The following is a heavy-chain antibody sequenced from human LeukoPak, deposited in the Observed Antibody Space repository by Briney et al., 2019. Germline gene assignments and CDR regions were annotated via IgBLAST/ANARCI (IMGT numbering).Heavy chain of an antibody. Sequence: PSETLSLTCTVSGGSISSGGYYWSWIRQHPGKGLEWIGYISNSGSSYYYPSLKSRVTISVDTSKNQFSLKLSSVTAADTAVYYCARGFSGGDVFDYWGQGTLVTVSS. CDR3: ARGFSGGDVFDY. CDR2: ISNSGSS. CDR1: GGSISSGGYY. J-gene: IGHJ4*02. V-gene: IGHV4-31*03. D-gene: IGHD2-21*02.